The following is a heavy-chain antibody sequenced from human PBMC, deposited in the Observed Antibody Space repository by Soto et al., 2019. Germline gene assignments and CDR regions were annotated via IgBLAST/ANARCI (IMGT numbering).Heavy chain of an antibody. CDR2: ISAYNGNT. CDR1: GYTFTSYG. D-gene: IGHD6-19*01. J-gene: IGHJ3*02. Sequence: QVQLVQSGAEVKKPGASVKVSCKASGYTFTSYGISWVRQAPGLGLEWMGWISAYNGNTNYAQKLQGRVTMTTDTSTSTAYMELRSLRSDDTAVYYCARVFRQWLGQRVDAFDIWGQGTMVTVSS. CDR3: ARVFRQWLGQRVDAFDI. V-gene: IGHV1-18*01.